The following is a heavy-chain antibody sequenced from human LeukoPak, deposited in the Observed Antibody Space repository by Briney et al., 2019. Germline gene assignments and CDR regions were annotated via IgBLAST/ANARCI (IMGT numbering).Heavy chain of an antibody. J-gene: IGHJ4*02. CDR3: AKGWSSGYYYAVEC. CDR1: GFTFSSYA. CDR2: ISGSGGST. D-gene: IGHD3-22*01. Sequence: QPGGSLRLSCAASGFTFSSYAMSWVRQAPGKGLEWVSAISGSGGSTYYADPVKGRFTISRDNSKNTLYLQMNSLRAEDTAVYYCAKGWSSGYYYAVECWGQGTLVTVSS. V-gene: IGHV3-23*01.